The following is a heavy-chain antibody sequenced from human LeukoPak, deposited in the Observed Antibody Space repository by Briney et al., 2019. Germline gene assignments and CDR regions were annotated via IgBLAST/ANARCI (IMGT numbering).Heavy chain of an antibody. V-gene: IGHV3-30*18. Sequence: GGSLRLSCAASGFTFSSYGMHWVRQAPGKGLEGVAVISCDGSNKYYADSVKGRFTISRDNSKNTLYLQMNSLRAEDTAVYYCAKGPLGYYDSSGYYPYYFDYWGQGTLVTVSS. D-gene: IGHD3-22*01. CDR3: AKGPLGYYDSSGYYPYYFDY. CDR2: ISCDGSNK. CDR1: GFTFSSYG. J-gene: IGHJ4*02.